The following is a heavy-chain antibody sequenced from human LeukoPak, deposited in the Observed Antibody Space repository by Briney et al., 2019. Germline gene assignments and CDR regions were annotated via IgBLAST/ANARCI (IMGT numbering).Heavy chain of an antibody. Sequence: SETLSLTCAVSGGSISSYYWSWIRQPAGKGLEWIGRIYTSGSTGYNPSLKSRVTMSVDTSKNQFSLKLSSVTAADTAVYYCTRADLRAAYFDYWGQGTLVTVSS. CDR3: TRADLRAAYFDY. V-gene: IGHV4-4*07. CDR2: IYTSGST. CDR1: GGSISSYY. D-gene: IGHD2-15*01. J-gene: IGHJ4*02.